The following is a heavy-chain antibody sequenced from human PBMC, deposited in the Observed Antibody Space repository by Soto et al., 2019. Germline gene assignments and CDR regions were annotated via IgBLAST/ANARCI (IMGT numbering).Heavy chain of an antibody. Sequence: VGSLRLSCAASGFTFSGSAMHWVRQASGKGLEWVGRIRSKANSYATAYAASVKGRFTISRDDSKNTAYLQMNSLKTEDTAVYYCTRQYDFWSGSPKSYYYGMDVWGQGTTVTVSS. J-gene: IGHJ6*02. CDR2: IRSKANSYAT. D-gene: IGHD3-3*01. CDR1: GFTFSGSA. V-gene: IGHV3-73*01. CDR3: TRQYDFWSGSPKSYYYGMDV.